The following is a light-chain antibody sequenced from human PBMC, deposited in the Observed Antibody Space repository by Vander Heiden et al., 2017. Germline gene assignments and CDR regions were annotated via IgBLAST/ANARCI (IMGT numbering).Light chain of an antibody. CDR2: RNN. V-gene: IGLV1-47*01. Sequence: QSVLTQPPSASGTPRPSVTLSCSRSLSNIETNYVYWYQQFPGTAPRLVSIRNNQRPSGVPDRFSASKSGTSASLAISGLRSEDEADYYCAAWDDSLSGYVFGSGTKVTVL. CDR3: AAWDDSLSGYV. J-gene: IGLJ1*01. CDR1: LSNIETNY.